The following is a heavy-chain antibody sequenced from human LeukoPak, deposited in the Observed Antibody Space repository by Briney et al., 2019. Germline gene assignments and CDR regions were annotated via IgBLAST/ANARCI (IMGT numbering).Heavy chain of an antibody. Sequence: QPGGSLRLSCAASGFTFSTFDMSWVRQAPGKGLQWVSTISGAGGTTLFADSVKGRFSISRDNSNSKVFLQMNSLRVEDTAVYYCAKASDFDSSGFPIDVFDFWGQGLLVSVAS. V-gene: IGHV3-23*01. CDR3: AKASDFDSSGFPIDVFDF. CDR2: ISGAGGTT. J-gene: IGHJ4*02. D-gene: IGHD3-22*01. CDR1: GFTFSTFD.